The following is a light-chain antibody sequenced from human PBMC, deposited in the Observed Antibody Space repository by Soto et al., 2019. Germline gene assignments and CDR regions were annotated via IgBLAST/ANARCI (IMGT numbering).Light chain of an antibody. CDR2: DSS. J-gene: IGKJ2*01. V-gene: IGKV3-20*01. CDR3: QHYGGSPPKYT. CDR1: QSVSSTS. Sequence: EIVLTQSPGTLSLSPGERVALSCRASQSVSSTSIAWYQQTPGQPPRLLMYDSSNRATDIPDRFSGSGSGTDFTLTISRLEPEDFAVYYCQHYGGSPPKYTFGQGTKLEIK.